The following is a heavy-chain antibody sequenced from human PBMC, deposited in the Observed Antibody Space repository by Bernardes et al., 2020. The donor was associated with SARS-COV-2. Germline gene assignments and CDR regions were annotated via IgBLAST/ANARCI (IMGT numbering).Heavy chain of an antibody. J-gene: IGHJ4*02. D-gene: IGHD3-3*01. Sequence: ASVKVSCKASGYTFTSYGISWVRQAPGQGLEWMGWISAYNGNTNYGQKLQGRVTMTTDTSTSTAYMELRSLRSDDTAVYYCARNLGRLRILEWLLFDYWGQGTLVTVSS. CDR1: GYTFTSYG. V-gene: IGHV1-18*04. CDR2: ISAYNGNT. CDR3: ARNLGRLRILEWLLFDY.